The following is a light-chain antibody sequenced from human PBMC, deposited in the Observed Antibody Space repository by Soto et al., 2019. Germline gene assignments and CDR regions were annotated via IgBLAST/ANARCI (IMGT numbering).Light chain of an antibody. CDR2: GVS. CDR3: QQYAYSPRT. J-gene: IGKJ1*01. CDR1: QSVSLS. Sequence: EIVFTQSPGTLSLSPGERATHSCRASQSVSLSLAWYQQKPGQAPRLLISGVSTRAPGIPDRFSGSASETDFTLTISRLEPEDFAVYYCQQYAYSPRTFGQGTKVDIK. V-gene: IGKV3-20*01.